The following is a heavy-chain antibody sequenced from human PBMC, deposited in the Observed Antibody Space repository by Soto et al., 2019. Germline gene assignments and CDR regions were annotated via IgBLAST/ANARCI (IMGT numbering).Heavy chain of an antibody. CDR3: ARVGVYYYDSSAAGY. D-gene: IGHD3-22*01. Sequence: SETLSLTCAVYGGSFSGYYWSWIRQPPGKGLEWIGEINHSGSTNYNPSLKSRVTISVDTPKNQLSLKLSSVTAADTAVYYCARVGVYYYDSSAAGYWGQGTLVTVSS. V-gene: IGHV4-34*01. CDR2: INHSGST. CDR1: GGSFSGYY. J-gene: IGHJ4*02.